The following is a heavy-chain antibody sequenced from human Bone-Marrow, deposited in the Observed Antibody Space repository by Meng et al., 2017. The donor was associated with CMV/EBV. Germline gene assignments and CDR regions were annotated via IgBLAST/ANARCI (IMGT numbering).Heavy chain of an antibody. J-gene: IGHJ4*02. CDR1: GFTVSSNY. CDR2: IYSGGST. D-gene: IGHD6-6*01. CDR3: ARLSSSRVSGYFDY. V-gene: IGHV3-53*01. Sequence: GGSLRLSCAASGFTVSSNYMSWVRQAPGKGLEWVSVIYSGGSTYYADSVKGRFTIPRDNSKNTLYLQMNSLRAEDTAVYYCARLSSSRVSGYFDYWGQGTLVTISS.